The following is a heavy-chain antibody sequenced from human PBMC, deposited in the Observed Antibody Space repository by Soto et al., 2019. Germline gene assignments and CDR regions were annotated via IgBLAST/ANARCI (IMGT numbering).Heavy chain of an antibody. V-gene: IGHV5-51*01. Sequence: GESLKISCKGSGYSFTSYWIDWVRQMPGKGLEWMGRIYPGDSYTSYSPSFQGQVTISADKSISTAYLQWSSLKASDTAMYYCARPRSSSRNYYGMDAWGQGTTVT. CDR3: ARPRSSSRNYYGMDA. CDR1: GYSFTSYW. CDR2: IYPGDSYT. D-gene: IGHD6-13*01. J-gene: IGHJ6*02.